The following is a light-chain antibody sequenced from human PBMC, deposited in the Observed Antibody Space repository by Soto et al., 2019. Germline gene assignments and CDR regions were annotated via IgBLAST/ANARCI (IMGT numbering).Light chain of an antibody. CDR1: QSVSRK. CDR2: GAS. V-gene: IGKV3-15*01. J-gene: IGKJ1*01. Sequence: ESVLTHSPGTLSLSPVDISTFSLRASQSVSRKLAWYLKRPGQATRLLMYGASTRATDIPARFSGSGSGTEFTLTITGLQSEDFAVYYCQQYNGWPWTFGLGTKVDI. CDR3: QQYNGWPWT.